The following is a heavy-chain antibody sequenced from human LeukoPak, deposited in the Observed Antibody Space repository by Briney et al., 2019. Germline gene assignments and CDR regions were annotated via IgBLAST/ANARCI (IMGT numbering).Heavy chain of an antibody. D-gene: IGHD1-7*01. V-gene: IGHV3-11*05. CDR3: ARVGRTSIGFDY. CDR2: ISSSGNYA. Sequence: GGCVRLSCAASGFTFSDYYMSWIRQAPGKGLEWVSYISSSGNYANYADSVKGRFTISRDNGKKSLNLQMESLRAEDMAVYYCARVGRTSIGFDYWGQGTLVTVSS. J-gene: IGHJ4*02. CDR1: GFTFSDYY.